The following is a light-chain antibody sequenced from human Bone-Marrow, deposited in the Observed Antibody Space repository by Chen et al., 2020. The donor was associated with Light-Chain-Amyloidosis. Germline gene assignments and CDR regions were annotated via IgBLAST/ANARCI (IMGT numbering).Light chain of an antibody. CDR1: DLPTEY. CDR2: RDT. V-gene: IGLV3-25*03. J-gene: IGLJ2*01. Sequence: SYELTQPPSVSVSPGQTARITCSGDDLPTEYAYWYQQKPGQAPVLVIHRDTGRPSGISERFSGSSSGTTATLTISGVQAEDEADYHCQSADSSGTYEVIFGGGTKLTVL. CDR3: QSADSSGTYEVI.